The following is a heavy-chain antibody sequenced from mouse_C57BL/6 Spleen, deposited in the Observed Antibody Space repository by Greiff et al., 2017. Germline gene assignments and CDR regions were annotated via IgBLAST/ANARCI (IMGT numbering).Heavy chain of an antibody. CDR2: INPNNGGT. Sequence: EVKLQQSGPELVKPGASVKISCKASGYTFTDYYMNWVKQSHGKSLEWIGDINPNNGGTSYNQKFKGKATLTVDKSSSTAYMELRSLTSEDSAVYYCASSPYAMDYWGQGTSVTVSS. J-gene: IGHJ4*01. CDR3: ASSPYAMDY. D-gene: IGHD6-1*01. CDR1: GYTFTDYY. V-gene: IGHV1-26*01.